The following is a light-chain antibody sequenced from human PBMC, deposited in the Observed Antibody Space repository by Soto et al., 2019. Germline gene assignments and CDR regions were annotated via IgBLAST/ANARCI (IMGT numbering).Light chain of an antibody. CDR2: DVS. CDR1: QSISRW. V-gene: IGKV1-5*01. J-gene: IGKJ1*01. CDR3: QQYETYSQWT. Sequence: DIQMTQSPSTLSASLGDRVTITCRASQSISRWLAWYQQKPGKDPKLLISDVSSLERGVPSRFSSSGSGTEFTLTISSLQPDDFATYHCQQYETYSQWTFGQGTKVEI.